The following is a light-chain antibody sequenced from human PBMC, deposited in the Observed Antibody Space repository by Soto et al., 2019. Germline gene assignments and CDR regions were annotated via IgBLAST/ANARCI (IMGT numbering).Light chain of an antibody. V-gene: IGKV3-20*01. CDR3: QQYVGSPPKYT. Sequence: EIVLTQSPGTLSLSPGERATLSCRASQSVSSSSLAWYQQKPGQAPRLLIYAASSRASGIPGRFSGSGSGADFTRTISRPEPEDFAGSYWQQYVGSPPKYTFGQGTKLEIK. CDR2: AAS. CDR1: QSVSSSS. J-gene: IGKJ2*01.